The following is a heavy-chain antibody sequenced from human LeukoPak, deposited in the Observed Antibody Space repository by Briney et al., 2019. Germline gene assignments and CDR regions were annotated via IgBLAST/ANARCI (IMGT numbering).Heavy chain of an antibody. CDR2: IYYNGGT. J-gene: IGHJ4*02. D-gene: IGHD2-2*01. Sequence: PSQTLSLTCTVSGGSISSGSYYWSWIRQPAGKGLEWIGYIYYNGGTNYNPSLKSRVTISVDTSKNQFSLKPSSVTAADTAVYYCARDHQRYFDYWGQGTLVTVSS. V-gene: IGHV4-61*09. CDR1: GGSISSGSYY. CDR3: ARDHQRYFDY.